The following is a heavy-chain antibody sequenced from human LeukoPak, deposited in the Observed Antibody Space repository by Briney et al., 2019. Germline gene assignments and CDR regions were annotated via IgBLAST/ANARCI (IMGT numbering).Heavy chain of an antibody. CDR3: ARGRVHSWSDAFDI. V-gene: IGHV1-2*02. Sequence: ASVKVSCKASGYTFTGHYMHWVRQAPGQGLEWMGWINSDSGGTKYAQKFQGSVIMTRVTSISTAYMELSRLKSDDTAVYYCARGRVHSWSDAFDIWGQGTTVTVSS. CDR1: GYTFTGHY. D-gene: IGHD1-1*01. CDR2: INSDSGGT. J-gene: IGHJ3*02.